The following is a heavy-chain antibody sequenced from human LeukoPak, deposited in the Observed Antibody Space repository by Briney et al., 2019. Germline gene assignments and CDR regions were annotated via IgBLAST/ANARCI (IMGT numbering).Heavy chain of an antibody. J-gene: IGHJ6*03. CDR2: IYYSGST. D-gene: IGHD3-22*01. V-gene: IGHV4-59*01. Sequence: SETLSLTCTVSGGSISSYYWSWIRQPPGKGLEWIGYIYYSGSTNYNPSLKSRVTISVDTSKNQFSLKLSSVTAADTAVYYCARGSPVRYYDSSGPSYRDVGGKGTTVTVSS. CDR3: ARGSPVRYYDSSGPSYRDV. CDR1: GGSISSYY.